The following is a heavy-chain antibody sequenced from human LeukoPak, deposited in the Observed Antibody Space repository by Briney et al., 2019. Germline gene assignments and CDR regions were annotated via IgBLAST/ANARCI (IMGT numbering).Heavy chain of an antibody. J-gene: IGHJ4*02. V-gene: IGHV4-34*01. Sequence: GSLRLSCAASGFTFSSYSMNWVRQAPGKGLEWIGEINHSGNTNYNPSLKSRVTISIDTSKNQFSLKLSSVTAADTAIYYCARPFLRFSSGWHFDYWGQGILVTVSS. CDR3: ARPFLRFSSGWHFDY. CDR1: GFTFSSYS. D-gene: IGHD6-19*01. CDR2: INHSGNT.